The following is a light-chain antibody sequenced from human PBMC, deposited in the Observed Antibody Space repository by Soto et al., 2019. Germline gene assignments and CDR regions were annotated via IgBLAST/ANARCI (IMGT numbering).Light chain of an antibody. CDR2: GAS. CDR3: QQYNNWPPIT. Sequence: ELVLTQSPGTLSLSPGERATLSCRASQSVSSSYLAWYQQKAGQAPRLLIYGASTRATGIPARFSGSGSGTEFTLTISSLQSEDFAVYYGQQYNNWPPITVGQGTRREIK. CDR1: QSVSSSY. V-gene: IGKV3-15*01. J-gene: IGKJ5*01.